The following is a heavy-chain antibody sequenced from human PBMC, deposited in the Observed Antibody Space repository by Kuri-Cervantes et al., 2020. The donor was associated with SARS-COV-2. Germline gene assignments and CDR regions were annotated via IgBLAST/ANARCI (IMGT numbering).Heavy chain of an antibody. CDR3: VRDGDHWNFDY. V-gene: IGHV3-53*01. Sequence: GESLKISCAASGFAVSSNYMSWVRQAPGKGLEWVSLIYSGGNTYYADSVKGRFTLSRDNAKNMLFLQMNGLRAEDTAVYYCVRDGDHWNFDYWGQGTLVTVSS. J-gene: IGHJ4*02. D-gene: IGHD1-1*01. CDR2: IYSGGNT. CDR1: GFAVSSNY.